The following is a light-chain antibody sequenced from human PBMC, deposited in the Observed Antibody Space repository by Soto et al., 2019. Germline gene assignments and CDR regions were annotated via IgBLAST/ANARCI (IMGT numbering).Light chain of an antibody. Sequence: DIQMTQSPSTLSASVADRVTIACRASQAISGYLAWYQRKPGKAPKLLIYDAANLQTGVSSRFSGSGSVTEFTLTINSLQPDDFATYYCQQYSSYPLTFGGGTKADIK. CDR3: QQYSSYPLT. V-gene: IGKV1-5*01. J-gene: IGKJ4*02. CDR1: QAISGY. CDR2: DAA.